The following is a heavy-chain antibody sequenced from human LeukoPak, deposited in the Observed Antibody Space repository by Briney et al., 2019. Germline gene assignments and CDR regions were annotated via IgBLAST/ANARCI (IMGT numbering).Heavy chain of an antibody. V-gene: IGHV1-46*01. D-gene: IGHD4-11*01. J-gene: IGHJ6*03. Sequence: ASVKVSCKASGGTFSSYAISWVRQAPGQGLEWMGIINPSGGSTSYAQKFQGRVTMTRDMSTSTVYMELSSLRSEDTAVYYCAREVGMTTVNAYYYYYYMDVWGKGTTVTVSS. CDR2: INPSGGST. CDR1: GGTFSSYA. CDR3: AREVGMTTVNAYYYYYYMDV.